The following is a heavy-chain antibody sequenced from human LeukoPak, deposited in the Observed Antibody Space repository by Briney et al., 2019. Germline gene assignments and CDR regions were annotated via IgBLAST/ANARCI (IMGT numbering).Heavy chain of an antibody. CDR3: ARPMRGSEALFDY. D-gene: IGHD1-26*01. CDR2: IYPGDSDT. CDR1: GSRFTSYW. J-gene: IGHJ4*02. Sequence: GESLKISCQGSGSRFTSYWIGWVRQLPGKGLEGMGIIYPGDSDTRYSPSFQGQVTISADKSISTAYLQWSSLKASDTAMYYCARPMRGSEALFDYWGQGTLVTVSS. V-gene: IGHV5-51*01.